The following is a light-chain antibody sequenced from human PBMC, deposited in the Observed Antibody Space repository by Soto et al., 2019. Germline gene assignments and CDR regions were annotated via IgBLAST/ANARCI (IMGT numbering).Light chain of an antibody. CDR1: QNINNY. CDR2: DAS. J-gene: IGKJ5*01. V-gene: IGKV1-33*01. CDR3: QQYENLPT. Sequence: DIQMTRSPSSLSASVGGRVTITCQASQNINNYLNWYQQKPGRAPKLLIYDASNLEAGVPSRFRGSGSGTDFTFTISRLQPEDIATYYCQQYENLPTFGQGTRLEIK.